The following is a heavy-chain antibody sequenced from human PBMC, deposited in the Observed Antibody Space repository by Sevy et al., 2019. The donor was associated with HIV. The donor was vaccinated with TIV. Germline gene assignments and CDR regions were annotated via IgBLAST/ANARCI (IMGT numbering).Heavy chain of an antibody. CDR3: ARDLEFYDSGDYGPAFMPDF. V-gene: IGHV3-33*01. J-gene: IGHJ4*01. CDR1: SFTFSSFG. Sequence: GGSLRLSCAASSFTFSSFGMHWVRQAPGKGLEWVAVIWFDGSNTYYADSVKGRFTISRDIAKNTLHLQMNSLRAEDTAVYYCARDLEFYDSGDYGPAFMPDFWGHGTLVTVSS. CDR2: IWFDGSNT. D-gene: IGHD4-17*01.